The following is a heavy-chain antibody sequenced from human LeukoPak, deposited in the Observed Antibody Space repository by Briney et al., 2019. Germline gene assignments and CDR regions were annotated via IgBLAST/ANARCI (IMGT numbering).Heavy chain of an antibody. CDR1: GYTFTSYA. D-gene: IGHD1-26*01. J-gene: IGHJ4*02. V-gene: IGHV1-3*03. CDR2: INAGNGNT. Sequence: ASVKVSCKASGYTFTSYAMHWVRQAPGQRLEWMGWINAGNGNTKYSQEFQGRVTITRDTSASTAYMELSSLRSEDMAVYYCASEYGWVGVYYFDYWGQGTLVTVSS. CDR3: ASEYGWVGVYYFDY.